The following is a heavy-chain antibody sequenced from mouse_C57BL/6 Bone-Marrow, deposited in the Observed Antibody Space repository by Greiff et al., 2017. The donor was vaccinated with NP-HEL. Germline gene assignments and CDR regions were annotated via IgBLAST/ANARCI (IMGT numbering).Heavy chain of an antibody. V-gene: IGHV15-2*01. Sequence: VQLQQSGSELRSPGSSVKLSCKDFDSEVFPIAYMSWVRQKPGHGFEWIGGILPSIGRTIYGEKFEDKATLDADTLSNTAYLELNSLTSEDSAIYYCARRGITTVVGYFDVWGTGTTVTVSS. D-gene: IGHD1-1*01. J-gene: IGHJ1*03. CDR2: ILPSIGRT. CDR1: DSEVFPIAY. CDR3: ARRGITTVVGYFDV.